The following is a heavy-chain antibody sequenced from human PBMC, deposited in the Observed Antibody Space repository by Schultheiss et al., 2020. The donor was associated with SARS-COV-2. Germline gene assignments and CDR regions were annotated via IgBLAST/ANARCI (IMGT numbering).Heavy chain of an antibody. CDR3: ARGQTGHMPFDY. CDR2: VSYSGSA. D-gene: IGHD7-27*01. J-gene: IGHJ4*02. V-gene: IGHV4-34*01. Sequence: SETLSLTCAVYGGSFSGYYWGWIRQTPGKGLEWVGSVSYSGSAFYNPSLRSRVTLSVDTSKNQFSLSLSSVTAADTAVYYCARGQTGHMPFDYWGQGTLVTVSS. CDR1: GGSFSGYY.